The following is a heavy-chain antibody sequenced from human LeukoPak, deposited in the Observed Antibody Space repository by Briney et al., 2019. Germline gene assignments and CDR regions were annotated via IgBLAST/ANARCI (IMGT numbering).Heavy chain of an antibody. Sequence: GESLKISCKGSGYSFTTYWIGWVRQMPGKGLEWMGIIYPGDSDTKYSPSFQGQVTISADKSISTAYLQWSSLKASDTAMYYCARPWPQFHLGAFDIWGQGTMVTVSS. D-gene: IGHD5-24*01. CDR1: GYSFTTYW. J-gene: IGHJ3*02. V-gene: IGHV5-51*01. CDR3: ARPWPQFHLGAFDI. CDR2: IYPGDSDT.